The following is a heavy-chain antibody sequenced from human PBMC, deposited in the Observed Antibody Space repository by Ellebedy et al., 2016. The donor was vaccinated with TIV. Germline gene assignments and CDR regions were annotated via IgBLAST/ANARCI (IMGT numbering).Heavy chain of an antibody. CDR1: GFSFNSYA. Sequence: GESLKISCAASGFSFNSYALSWVRQAPGKGLEWVSTISNTGGRTYYADSVEGRFIITRDNSKKTLYLQMNSLRGEDTAVYYCAKGRSGTYIHHAFDYWGQGTLVTVSS. CDR3: AKGRSGTYIHHAFDY. J-gene: IGHJ4*02. V-gene: IGHV3-23*01. CDR2: ISNTGGRT. D-gene: IGHD1-14*01.